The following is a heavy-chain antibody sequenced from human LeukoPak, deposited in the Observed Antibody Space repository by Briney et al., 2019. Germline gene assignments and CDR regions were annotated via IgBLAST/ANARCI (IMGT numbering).Heavy chain of an antibody. V-gene: IGHV1-46*01. J-gene: IGHJ4*02. CDR2: INPSGGST. CDR3: ARVFLSWAVIDY. Sequence: ASVKVSCKASGYTFTSYYMHWVRQAPGQGLEWMGIINPSGGSTSYAQKFQGRVTMTRDTSTSTVYMELSSLRSGDTAVYYCARVFLSWAVIDYWGQGTLVTVSS. D-gene: IGHD2/OR15-2a*01. CDR1: GYTFTSYY.